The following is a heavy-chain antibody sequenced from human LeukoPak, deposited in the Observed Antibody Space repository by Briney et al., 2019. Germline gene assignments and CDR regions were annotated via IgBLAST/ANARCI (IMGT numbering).Heavy chain of an antibody. CDR1: GFTVSSNY. J-gene: IGHJ4*02. D-gene: IGHD3-10*01. CDR3: ARGSPILRGRPFDY. V-gene: IGHV3-53*01. CDR2: IYSGGST. Sequence: GGSLRLSCAASGFTVSSNYMSWLRQAPGKGLEGISVIYSGGSTYYADSVKGRFTISRDNSKNTLYLQMNSLRAEDTAVYYCARGSPILRGRPFDYWGQGTLVTVSS.